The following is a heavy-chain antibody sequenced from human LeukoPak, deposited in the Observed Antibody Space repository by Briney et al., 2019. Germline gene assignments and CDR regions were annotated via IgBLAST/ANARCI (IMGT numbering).Heavy chain of an antibody. Sequence: GGSLRLSCAASGFTFSSYSMNWVRQAPGKGLEWASSISSSSSYIYYADSVKGRFTISRDNAKNSLYLQMNSLRAEDTAVYYCASGSYPGHDAFDIWGQGTMVTVSS. CDR3: ASGSYPGHDAFDI. D-gene: IGHD1-26*01. J-gene: IGHJ3*02. V-gene: IGHV3-21*01. CDR1: GFTFSSYS. CDR2: ISSSSSYI.